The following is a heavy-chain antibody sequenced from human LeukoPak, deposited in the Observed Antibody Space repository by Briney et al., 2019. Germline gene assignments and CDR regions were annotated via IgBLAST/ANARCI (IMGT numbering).Heavy chain of an antibody. CDR1: GFTFSSYA. CDR3: ARGPRSSPTEYFDY. V-gene: IGHV3-64*02. J-gene: IGHJ4*02. D-gene: IGHD6-13*01. Sequence: PGGSLGLSCAASGFTFSSYAMHWVRQAPGKGLEYVSAISSNGGSTYYADSVRGRFTISRDNSENTLYLQMGSLRAEDMAVYYCARGPRSSPTEYFDYWGQGTLVTVSS. CDR2: ISSNGGST.